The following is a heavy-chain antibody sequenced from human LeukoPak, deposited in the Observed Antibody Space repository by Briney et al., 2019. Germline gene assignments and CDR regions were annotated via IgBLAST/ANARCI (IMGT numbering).Heavy chain of an antibody. D-gene: IGHD6-13*01. CDR2: IIPMVGTA. CDR1: GGTLSDYA. CDR3: ARGTSSSWYQPLI. J-gene: IGHJ4*02. V-gene: IGHV1-69*01. Sequence: SVKVSCKASGGTLSDYAINWVRQAPGQGLEWMGGIIPMVGTANYGQKFAGRVTIIADESTNTAHMELSGLRSEDTAVYYCARGTSSSWYQPLIWGQGTLVTVSS.